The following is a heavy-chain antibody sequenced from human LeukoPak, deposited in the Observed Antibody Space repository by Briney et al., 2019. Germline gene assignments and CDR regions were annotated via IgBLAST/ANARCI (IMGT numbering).Heavy chain of an antibody. CDR2: IYSGGST. CDR3: ARGRRRSSGWYGAFDV. V-gene: IGHV3-66*01. J-gene: IGHJ3*01. Sequence: GGSLRLSCAASGFTFSSYGMHWVRQAPGKGLEWVSVIYSGGSTYYADSVKGRFTISRDNSKNTLYLQMNSLRAEDTAVYYCARGRRRSSGWYGAFDVWGQGTMVTVSS. D-gene: IGHD6-19*01. CDR1: GFTFSSYG.